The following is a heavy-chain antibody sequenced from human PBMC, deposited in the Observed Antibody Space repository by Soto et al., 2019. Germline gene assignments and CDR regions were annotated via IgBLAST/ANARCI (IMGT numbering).Heavy chain of an antibody. J-gene: IGHJ4*02. CDR3: ASQAVAYFDY. D-gene: IGHD6-19*01. CDR1: GFTVSSNY. CDR2: IYSGGST. Sequence: GGSLRLSCAASGFTVSSNYTSWVRQAPGKGLEWVSVIYSGGSTYYADSVKGRFTISRDNSKNTLYLQMNSLRAEDTAVYYCASQAVAYFDYWGQGTLVTVSS. V-gene: IGHV3-66*04.